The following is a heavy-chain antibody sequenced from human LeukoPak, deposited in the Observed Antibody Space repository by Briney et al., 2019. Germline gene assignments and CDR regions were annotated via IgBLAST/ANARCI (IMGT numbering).Heavy chain of an antibody. CDR1: GFTFSSYA. J-gene: IGHJ6*02. CDR3: ASGDSREPTPYYYYYGMDV. D-gene: IGHD6-13*01. V-gene: IGHV3-53*01. Sequence: GGSLRLSCAASGFTFSSYAMSWVRQAPGKGLEWVSVIYSGGSTYYADSVKGRFTISRDNSKNTLYLQMNSLRAEDTAVYYCASGDSREPTPYYYYYGMDVWGQGTTVTVSS. CDR2: IYSGGST.